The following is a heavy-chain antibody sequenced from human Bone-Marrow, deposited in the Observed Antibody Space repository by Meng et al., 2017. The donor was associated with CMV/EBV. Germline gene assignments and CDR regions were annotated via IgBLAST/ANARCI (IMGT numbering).Heavy chain of an antibody. Sequence: GESLKISCAASGSTFDDYGMSWVRQAPGKGLEWVSGINWNGGSTGYADSVKGRFTISRDNAKNSLYLQMNSLRAEDTALYYCARDGDIVVVPAAMYYYYGMDVWGQGTTVTVSS. J-gene: IGHJ6*02. D-gene: IGHD2-2*01. CDR1: GSTFDDYG. V-gene: IGHV3-20*04. CDR3: ARDGDIVVVPAAMYYYYGMDV. CDR2: INWNGGST.